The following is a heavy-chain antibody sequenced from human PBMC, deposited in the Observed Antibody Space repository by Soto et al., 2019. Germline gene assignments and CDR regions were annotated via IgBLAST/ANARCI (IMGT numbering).Heavy chain of an antibody. J-gene: IGHJ4*02. CDR3: TTDDTSGNYFQH. CDR1: NMTFTYAW. D-gene: IGHD2-15*01. V-gene: IGHV3-15*01. Sequence: XGSLSLSGVVYNMTFTYAWMSWVRQAPGKGLEWVGRIKATAYGGTTDYAAPVKGRFSISRDDSKTTLYLEMNSLRTEDTGTYFCTTDDTSGNYFQHWGLGTLVTVS. CDR2: IKATAYGGTT.